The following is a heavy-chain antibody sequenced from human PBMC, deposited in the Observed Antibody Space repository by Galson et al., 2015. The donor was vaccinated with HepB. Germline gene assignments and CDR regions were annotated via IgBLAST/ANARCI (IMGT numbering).Heavy chain of an antibody. D-gene: IGHD1-7*01. J-gene: IGHJ4*02. Sequence: ETLSLTCTVSGGSFDSYYWSWIRQPAGKGLEWIGRISVSESTKYNPSLKSRVSMSIDRSKKHFSLKLSSLTAADTAVCYCARDVDGNYLFDYWGQGILVTVSS. CDR3: ARDVDGNYLFDY. CDR2: ISVSEST. V-gene: IGHV4-4*07. CDR1: GGSFDSYY.